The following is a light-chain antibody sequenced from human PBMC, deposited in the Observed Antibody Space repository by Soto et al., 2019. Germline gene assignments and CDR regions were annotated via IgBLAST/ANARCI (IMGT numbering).Light chain of an antibody. Sequence: EIVLTQSPGTLSLSPGETATLSCRASQSVASNFLARYQQKPGQAPRLLIYGASTRASGIPDRFSGSGSGTDFTLTISGLEPEDFAVYCCQQYGRSPPTFGQGTKLEIK. CDR1: QSVASNF. CDR2: GAS. J-gene: IGKJ2*01. CDR3: QQYGRSPPT. V-gene: IGKV3-20*01.